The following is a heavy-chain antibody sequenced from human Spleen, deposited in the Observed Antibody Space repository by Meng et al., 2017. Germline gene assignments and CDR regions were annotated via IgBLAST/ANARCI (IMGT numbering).Heavy chain of an antibody. Sequence: GESLKISCAVSGVTFSGSDIHWVRQASGKGLEWVGRIETKPNNYATSYGESLRGRFTISRDDSKNMAYLQMNSLKTEDTAVYYCTTVHSGYDYFDYWGQGTLVTVSS. CDR1: GVTFSGSD. V-gene: IGHV3-73*01. D-gene: IGHD5-12*01. J-gene: IGHJ4*02. CDR3: TTVHSGYDYFDY. CDR2: IETKPNNYAT.